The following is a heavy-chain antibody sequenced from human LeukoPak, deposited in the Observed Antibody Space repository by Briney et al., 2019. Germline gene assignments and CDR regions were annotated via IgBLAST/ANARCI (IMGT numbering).Heavy chain of an antibody. V-gene: IGHV4-31*11. CDR1: GGSFSGYY. CDR3: ARLVWFGELYYYYGMDV. J-gene: IGHJ6*02. Sequence: SETLSLTCAVYGGSFSGYYWSWIRQHPGKGLEWIGYIYYSGSTYYNPSLKSRVTISVDTSKNQFSLKLSSVTAADTAVYYCARLVWFGELYYYYGMDVWGQGTTVTVSS. D-gene: IGHD3-10*01. CDR2: IYYSGST.